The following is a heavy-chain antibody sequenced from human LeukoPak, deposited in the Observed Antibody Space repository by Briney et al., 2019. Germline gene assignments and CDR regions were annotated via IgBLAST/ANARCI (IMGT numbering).Heavy chain of an antibody. V-gene: IGHV3-30*18. D-gene: IGHD6-13*01. J-gene: IGHJ4*02. Sequence: GGSLRLSCAASGFTFSSYGMHWVRQAPGKGLEWVAVISYDGSNKYYADSVKGRFTISRDNSKNTLYLQMDSLRAEDTAVYYCAKGGGGYSSSWGANQIDYWGQGTLVTVSS. CDR2: ISYDGSNK. CDR1: GFTFSSYG. CDR3: AKGGGGYSSSWGANQIDY.